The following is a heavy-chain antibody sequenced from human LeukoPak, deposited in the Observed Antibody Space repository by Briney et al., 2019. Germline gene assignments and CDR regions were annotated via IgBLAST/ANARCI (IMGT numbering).Heavy chain of an antibody. CDR3: AKDRPVGQQPDEIFDY. Sequence: GGSLSLSCAASGFTFSSYAMSWVRKAPGKGLEWVSAIGDNGRRTNYADSVKGRFTISRDNSKNTLYLQMNSLRGEDTAIYYCAKDRPVGQQPDEIFDYWGQGTLVTVSS. CDR1: GFTFSSYA. CDR2: IGDNGRRT. J-gene: IGHJ4*02. V-gene: IGHV3-23*01. D-gene: IGHD6-13*01.